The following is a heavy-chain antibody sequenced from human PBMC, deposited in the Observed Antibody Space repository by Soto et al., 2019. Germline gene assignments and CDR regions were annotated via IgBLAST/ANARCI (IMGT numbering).Heavy chain of an antibody. Sequence: SATRSLTCTVSGGSISSYYWSWIRPPPGKGLEWIGYIYYSGSTNYNPSLKSRVTISVDTSKNQFSLKLSSVTAADTAVYYCARNYDFWSGYYFDYWGQGTLVTVSS. J-gene: IGHJ4*02. CDR2: IYYSGST. CDR1: GGSISSYY. CDR3: ARNYDFWSGYYFDY. V-gene: IGHV4-59*01. D-gene: IGHD3-3*01.